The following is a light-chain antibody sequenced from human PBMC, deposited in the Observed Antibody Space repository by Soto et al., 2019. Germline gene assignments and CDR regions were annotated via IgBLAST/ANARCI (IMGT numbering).Light chain of an antibody. Sequence: QSVLTQPASVSGSPGQSITISCTGTSSDVGGYNYVSWYQQHLGKAPKLMIYDVSNRPSGVSNRFSGSKSGNTASLTISGLQAEDEADYYCSSYTSSITHYVFGTGTKVTVL. V-gene: IGLV2-14*01. J-gene: IGLJ1*01. CDR2: DVS. CDR3: SSYTSSITHYV. CDR1: SSDVGGYNY.